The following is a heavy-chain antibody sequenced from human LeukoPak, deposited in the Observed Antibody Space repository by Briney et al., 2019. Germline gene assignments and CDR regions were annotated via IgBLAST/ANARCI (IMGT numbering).Heavy chain of an antibody. V-gene: IGHV4-59*01. CDR2: IYYSGNT. J-gene: IGHJ4*02. Sequence: SETVSLTCTVSGGSISSYYWSWIRQPPGKGLEGIGYIYYSGNTNYHPSLKRRVTISVDTSKNQFSLKLSSVAAAVTAVYYCAADDSSSAVDYWGQGTLVTVSS. CDR3: AADDSSSAVDY. D-gene: IGHD6-6*01. CDR1: GGSISSYY.